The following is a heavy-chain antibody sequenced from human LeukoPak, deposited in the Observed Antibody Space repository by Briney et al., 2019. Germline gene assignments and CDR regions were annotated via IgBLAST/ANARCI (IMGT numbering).Heavy chain of an antibody. CDR3: ARRLPDSGSYSPDY. D-gene: IGHD3-10*01. CDR1: GFTFISFD. V-gene: IGHV3-30*02. Sequence: GSLRLSFPPSGFTFISFDMHWVRQPPDKGLEWVVFIKFDGSQKYYADSVRGRFTVSRYNSRNMLYLQLDSLRDDDTAVYFCARRLPDSGSYSPDYWGQGTLVTVSS. CDR2: IKFDGSQK. J-gene: IGHJ4*02.